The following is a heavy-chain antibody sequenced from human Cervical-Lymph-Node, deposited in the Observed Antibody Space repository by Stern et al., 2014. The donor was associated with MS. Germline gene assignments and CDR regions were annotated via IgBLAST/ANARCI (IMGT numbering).Heavy chain of an antibody. Sequence: VQLVESGAEVKKPGSSVKVSCKASGGTFSSYAISWVRQAPGQGLEWMGGITPLLGTANYAQKFQGRVTITADESTSTAYMELSSLRSEDTAVYYCARSRQLVILNWFDPWGQGTLVTVSS. J-gene: IGHJ5*02. V-gene: IGHV1-69*01. CDR1: GGTFSSYA. CDR2: ITPLLGTA. D-gene: IGHD6-6*01. CDR3: ARSRQLVILNWFDP.